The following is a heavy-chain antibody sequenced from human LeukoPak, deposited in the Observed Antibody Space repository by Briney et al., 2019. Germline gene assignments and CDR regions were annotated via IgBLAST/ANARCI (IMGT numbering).Heavy chain of an antibody. CDR1: GYTFTSYA. D-gene: IGHD3-22*01. J-gene: IGHJ4*02. V-gene: IGHV1-3*01. CDR3: AREGYYDGSGYSN. CDR2: INAGNGNT. Sequence: ASVKVSCKASGYTFTSYAMHWVRQAPGQRLEWMGWINAGNGNTKYSQKFQGRVTITRDTSASTAYMELSSLRSEDAAVYYCAREGYYDGSGYSNWGQGTLVTVSS.